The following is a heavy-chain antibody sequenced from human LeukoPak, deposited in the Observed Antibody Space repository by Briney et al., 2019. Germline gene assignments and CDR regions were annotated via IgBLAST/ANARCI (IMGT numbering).Heavy chain of an antibody. CDR2: ISSSSSYI. CDR1: GFTFSSYS. D-gene: IGHD2-21*01. V-gene: IGHV3-21*01. J-gene: IGHJ4*02. CDR3: ARGAWNGQYHDKKRMLAYYQTGPLDY. Sequence: GGSLRLSCAASGFTFSSYSMNWVRQAPGKGLEWVSSISSSSSYIYYADSVKGRFTISRDNARKSLYLQMNSLRAEDTAVYYCARGAWNGQYHDKKRMLAYYQTGPLDYWGQGTLVTVSS.